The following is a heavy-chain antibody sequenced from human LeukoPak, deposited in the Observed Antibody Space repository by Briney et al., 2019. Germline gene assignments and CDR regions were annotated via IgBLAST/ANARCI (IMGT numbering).Heavy chain of an antibody. Sequence: GGSLRLSCAASGFTFSSYAMHWVRQAPGKGLEWVAVISYDGSNKYYADSVKGRFTISRDNAKNLLYLQMNSLRAEDTAVYYCARDGPAIVVVTAITRNDAFDIWGQGTMVTVSS. V-gene: IGHV3-30*04. CDR1: GFTFSSYA. CDR2: ISYDGSNK. J-gene: IGHJ3*02. D-gene: IGHD2-21*02. CDR3: ARDGPAIVVVTAITRNDAFDI.